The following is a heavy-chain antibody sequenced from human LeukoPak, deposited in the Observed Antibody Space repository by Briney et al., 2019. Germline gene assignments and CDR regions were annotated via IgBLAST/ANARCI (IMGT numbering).Heavy chain of an antibody. D-gene: IGHD2-2*01. CDR2: IRSKAYGGTT. Sequence: GGSLRLSCTASGFTFGGYAMSWVRQAPGKGLEWVGFIRSKAYGGTTEYAASVKGRFTISRDDSKSIAYLQMNSLKTEDTAVYYCTRAPAALFDYWGQGTLVTVSS. J-gene: IGHJ4*02. CDR3: TRAPAALFDY. CDR1: GFTFGGYA. V-gene: IGHV3-49*04.